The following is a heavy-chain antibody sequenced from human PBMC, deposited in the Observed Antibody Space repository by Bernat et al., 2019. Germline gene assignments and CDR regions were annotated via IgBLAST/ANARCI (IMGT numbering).Heavy chain of an antibody. Sequence: EVQLVDSGGGLVQPGGPWRPPGPASGFPSSSNWMPGAAKPPGKGRGWVPGFISDGSSTSYADSVKGRFTISRDNAKNTLYLQMNSLRAEDTAVYYCARDGGNYWGWFDPWGQGTLVTVSS. J-gene: IGHJ5*02. V-gene: IGHV3-74*01. CDR1: GFPSSSNW. D-gene: IGHD1-26*01. CDR2: FISDGSST. CDR3: ARDGGNYWGWFDP.